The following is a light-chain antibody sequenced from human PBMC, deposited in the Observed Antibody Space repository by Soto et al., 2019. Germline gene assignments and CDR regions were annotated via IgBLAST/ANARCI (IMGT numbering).Light chain of an antibody. V-gene: IGKV3-11*01. Sequence: ETVLTQSPATLSLSPGERAILSCSASQSVSTYLAWYQQKPGQASRLLISDASNRATGIPARFSGSGSGTDFTLTISSLEPEDFAVYYCQQRSSWPLTFGGGTKVEIK. J-gene: IGKJ4*01. CDR1: QSVSTY. CDR2: DAS. CDR3: QQRSSWPLT.